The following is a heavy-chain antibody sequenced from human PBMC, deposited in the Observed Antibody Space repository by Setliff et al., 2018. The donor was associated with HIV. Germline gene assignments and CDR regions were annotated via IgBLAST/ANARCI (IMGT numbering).Heavy chain of an antibody. CDR1: GGSISTSNW. CDR3: AKGYNWNNAYYGLDV. J-gene: IGHJ6*02. CDR2: IYYSGST. D-gene: IGHD1-1*01. Sequence: SETLSLTCTVSGGSISTSNWWGWIRQTPGKGLEWIGYIYYSGSTNYNPSLKSRVTMSLDTSKNQFSLKLNSVTALDTAVYYCAKGYNWNNAYYGLDVWGQGTTVTVSS. V-gene: IGHV4-28*06.